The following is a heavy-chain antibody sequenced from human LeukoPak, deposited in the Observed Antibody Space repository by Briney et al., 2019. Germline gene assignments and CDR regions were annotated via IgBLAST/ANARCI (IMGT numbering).Heavy chain of an antibody. Sequence: GGSLRLSCAASGFTFSSYAMHWVRQAPGKGLEYVSPISSNGGSTYYANSVKGRFTISRDNSKNPLYLQMGSLRAEDMAVYYCARRSGSYRGSFDYWGQGTLVTVSS. V-gene: IGHV3-64*01. CDR2: ISSNGGST. D-gene: IGHD1-26*01. J-gene: IGHJ4*02. CDR3: ARRSGSYRGSFDY. CDR1: GFTFSSYA.